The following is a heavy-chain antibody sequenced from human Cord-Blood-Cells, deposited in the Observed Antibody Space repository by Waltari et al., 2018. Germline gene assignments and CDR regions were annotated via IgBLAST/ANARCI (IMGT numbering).Heavy chain of an antibody. CDR3: ARGIAAAGNLNWFDP. CDR1: GGSLSSGSYY. V-gene: IGHV4-61*09. J-gene: IGHJ5*02. Sequence: QVQLQESGPGLVKPSQTLSLTCTVSGGSLSSGSYYWSWTRQPAGKGLEWIGYIYTSGSTNYNPSLKSRVIISVDTSKNQFSLKLSSVTAADTAVYYCARGIAAAGNLNWFDPWGQGTLVTVSS. D-gene: IGHD6-13*01. CDR2: IYTSGST.